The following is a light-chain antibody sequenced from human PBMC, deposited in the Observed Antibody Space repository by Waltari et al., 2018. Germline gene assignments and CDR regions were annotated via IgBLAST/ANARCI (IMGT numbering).Light chain of an antibody. CDR2: DTS. J-gene: IGKJ2*01. CDR1: QSISTN. V-gene: IGKV3-15*01. Sequence: EIVMTQSPATLSMSPGERATLSCRASQSISTNLAWYQQRPGHAPRLLIYDTSTRATGIPVKFSGSGSGTEFTLTISDLQPEDFAVYYCQQYNNWPPLYTFGQGTKLDIK. CDR3: QQYNNWPPLYT.